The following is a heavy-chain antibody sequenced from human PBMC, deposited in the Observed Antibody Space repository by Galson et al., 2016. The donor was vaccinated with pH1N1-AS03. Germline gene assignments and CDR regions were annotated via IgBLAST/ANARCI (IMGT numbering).Heavy chain of an antibody. D-gene: IGHD3-9*01. J-gene: IGHJ4*02. Sequence: SVKVSCKASGYTFTSHRIIWVRQAPGQGLECMGWLTTSTGDPTYAQGFTGRFAFSLDTSVSTAYLQIDSLKADDTAVDYCARGHMSLSGFWDSWGQGTLVTV. CDR3: ARGHMSLSGFWDS. CDR1: GYTFTSHR. V-gene: IGHV7-4-1*01. CDR2: LTTSTGDP.